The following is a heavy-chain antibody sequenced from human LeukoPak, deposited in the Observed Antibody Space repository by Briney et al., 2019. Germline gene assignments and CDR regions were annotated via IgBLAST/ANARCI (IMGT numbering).Heavy chain of an antibody. D-gene: IGHD2/OR15-2a*01. CDR2: ISSSSSTI. CDR1: GFTFSSYS. J-gene: IGHJ5*02. V-gene: IGHV3-48*01. Sequence: GGSLRLSCAASGFTFSSYSVNWVRQAPGKGLEWVSYISSSSSTIYYADSVKGRFTISRDNAKNSLYLQMNSLRAEDTAVYYCARDLFLLLSPYRWGQGTLDTVSS. CDR3: ARDLFLLLSPYR.